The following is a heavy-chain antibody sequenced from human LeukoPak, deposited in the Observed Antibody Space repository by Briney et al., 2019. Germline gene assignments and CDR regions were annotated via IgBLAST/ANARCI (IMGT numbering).Heavy chain of an antibody. CDR1: GVSDSSVSYY. CDR3: ARAAGFDSISD. Sequence: SDTLSLTCAVSGVSDSSVSYYWSWIRQPPGKGREWIGYIYYSGSTNYNPSLKSRVTISVDTSKNQFSLKLSSVTAADTAVYYCARAAGFDSISDWGQGTLVTVSS. J-gene: IGHJ4*02. V-gene: IGHV4-61*01. CDR2: IYYSGST. D-gene: IGHD3-22*01.